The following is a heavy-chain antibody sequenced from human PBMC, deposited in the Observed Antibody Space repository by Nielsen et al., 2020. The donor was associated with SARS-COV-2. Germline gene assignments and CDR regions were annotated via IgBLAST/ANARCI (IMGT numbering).Heavy chain of an antibody. CDR1: GYTLTELS. D-gene: IGHD3-3*01. CDR3: ATVFLRVFGVVSINYYYYGMDV. V-gene: IGHV1-24*01. CDR2: FDPEDGET. Sequence: ASVKVSSKVSGYTLTELSMHWVRQAPGKGLEWMGGFDPEDGETIYAQKFQGRVTMTEDTSTDTAYMELSSLRSEDTAVYYCATVFLRVFGVVSINYYYYGMDVWGQGTTVTVSS. J-gene: IGHJ6*02.